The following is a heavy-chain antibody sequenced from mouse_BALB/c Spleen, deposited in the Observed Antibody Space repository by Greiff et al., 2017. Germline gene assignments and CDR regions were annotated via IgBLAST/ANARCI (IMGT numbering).Heavy chain of an antibody. CDR1: GFSLTSYG. J-gene: IGHJ1*01. V-gene: IGHV2-9*02. CDR3: ARDLPPSITTAGYFDV. Sequence: VQLQQSGPGLVAPSQSLSITCTVSGFSLTSYGVHWVRQPPGKGLEWLGVIWAGGSTNYNSALMSRLSISKDNSKSQVFLKMNSLQTDDTAMYYCARDLPPSITTAGYFDVWGAGTTVTVSS. CDR2: IWAGGST. D-gene: IGHD1-1*01.